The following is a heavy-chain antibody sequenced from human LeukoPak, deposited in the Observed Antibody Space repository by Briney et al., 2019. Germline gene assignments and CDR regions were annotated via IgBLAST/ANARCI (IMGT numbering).Heavy chain of an antibody. CDR3: ARRGRGAHGFDF. V-gene: IGHV4-38-2*01. CDR1: GFTFSSYA. J-gene: IGHJ4*02. CDR2: IDHTGRT. Sequence: GSLRLSCAASGFTFSSYAMSWVRQPPGKGLEWIGSIDHTGRTDYNPSLKSRVTISVDTSKNQFSLKLRSVTATDTAVYYCARRGRGAHGFDFWGQGTLVTVSS. D-gene: IGHD1-26*01.